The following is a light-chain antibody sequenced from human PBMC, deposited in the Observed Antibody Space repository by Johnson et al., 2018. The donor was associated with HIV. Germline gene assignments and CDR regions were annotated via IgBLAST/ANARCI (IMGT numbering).Light chain of an antibody. Sequence: QSVLTQPPSVSAAPGQKVTISCSGSSSNIGNNYVSWYQQLPGTAPKLLIYANTKRPSGIPDRFSGSKSGTSATLGITGLQTGDEADYYCGTWDSSLSAVFGTGTKVTVL. CDR2: ANT. CDR3: GTWDSSLSAV. J-gene: IGLJ1*01. CDR1: SSNIGNNY. V-gene: IGLV1-51*01.